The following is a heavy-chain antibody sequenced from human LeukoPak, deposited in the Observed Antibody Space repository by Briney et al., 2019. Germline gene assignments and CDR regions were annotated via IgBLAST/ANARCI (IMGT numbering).Heavy chain of an antibody. CDR1: GDSISSYY. CDR3: ARGSYYSGCIDY. D-gene: IGHD1-26*01. V-gene: IGHV4-59*12. Sequence: SETLSLTCTVSGDSISSYYWSWIRQPPGKGLEWIGSIYYSGSTYYNPSLKSRVTISVDTSKNQFSLKLSSVTAADTAVYYCARGSYYSGCIDYWGQGTLVTVSS. CDR2: IYYSGST. J-gene: IGHJ4*02.